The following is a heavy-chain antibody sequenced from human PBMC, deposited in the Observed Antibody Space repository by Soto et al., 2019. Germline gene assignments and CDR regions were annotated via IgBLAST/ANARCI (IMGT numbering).Heavy chain of an antibody. D-gene: IGHD2-15*01. CDR3: ARDLGYCSAGSCYPEYFHH. V-gene: IGHV1-18*01. CDR1: GYTFNTYG. Sequence: GASVKVSWKASGYTFNTYGISWVRQAPGQGLEWMGWISAYNGDTNYAQRLQGRVTMTTDISTSTAYVELRSLRSDDTAVYYCARDLGYCSAGSCYPEYFHHWGQGTLVTVSS. CDR2: ISAYNGDT. J-gene: IGHJ1*01.